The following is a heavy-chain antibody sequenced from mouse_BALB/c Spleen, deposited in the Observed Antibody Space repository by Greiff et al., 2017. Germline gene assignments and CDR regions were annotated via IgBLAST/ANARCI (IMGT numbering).Heavy chain of an antibody. CDR2: ISSGGSYT. V-gene: IGHV5-6-4*01. D-gene: IGHD2-12*01. Sequence: EVKLMESGGGLVKPGGSLKLSCAASGFTFSSYTMSWVRQTPEKRLEWVATISSGGSYTYYPDSVKGRFTISRDNAKNTLYLQMSSLKSEDTAMYYCTRDYDTDGRMDYWGQGTSVTVSS. J-gene: IGHJ4*01. CDR1: GFTFSSYT. CDR3: TRDYDTDGRMDY.